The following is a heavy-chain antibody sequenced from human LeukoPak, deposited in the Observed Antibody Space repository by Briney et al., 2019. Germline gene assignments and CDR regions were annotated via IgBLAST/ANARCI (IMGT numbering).Heavy chain of an antibody. CDR1: GGSFSGYY. CDR3: ARGRSYFDY. Sequence: SETLSLTCAVYGGSFSGYYWSWIRQPPGKGLEWIGEINHSGSTNYNPSLKSRVTISADTSKNQFSLKVSSVTAADTAVYYCARGRSYFDYWGQGTLVTVSS. J-gene: IGHJ4*02. V-gene: IGHV4-34*01. CDR2: INHSGST.